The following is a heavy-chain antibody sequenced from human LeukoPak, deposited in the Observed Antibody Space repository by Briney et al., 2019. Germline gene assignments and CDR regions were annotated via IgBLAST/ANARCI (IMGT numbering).Heavy chain of an antibody. CDR1: GGSISSYY. CDR2: IYTSGST. D-gene: IGHD3-22*01. J-gene: IGHJ4*02. CDR3: AATDFYYYDSSAFFH. Sequence: NASETLSLTCTVSGGSISSYYWSWLRQPAGKGLEWLGRIYTSGSTNYNPSLKSRVTMSVDTSKNQFSLRLSSVTAADTAVYYCAATDFYYYDSSAFFHWGQGTLVTVSS. V-gene: IGHV4-4*07.